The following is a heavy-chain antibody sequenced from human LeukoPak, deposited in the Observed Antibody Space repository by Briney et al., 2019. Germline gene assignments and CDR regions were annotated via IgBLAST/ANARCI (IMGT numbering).Heavy chain of an antibody. J-gene: IGHJ6*02. CDR1: GYSFTTYW. D-gene: IGHD3-22*01. CDR3: ARTYYYDSSGYLPLYYYYGMDV. CDR2: IYPGDSDT. V-gene: IGHV5-51*01. Sequence: GESLKISCKGSGYSFTTYWVAWVRHMPGKGLELMGIIYPGDSDTRYSPSFQGQVTISADNSITTAYLQWSSLKASDTAMYYCARTYYYDSSGYLPLYYYYGMDVWGQGTTVTVSS.